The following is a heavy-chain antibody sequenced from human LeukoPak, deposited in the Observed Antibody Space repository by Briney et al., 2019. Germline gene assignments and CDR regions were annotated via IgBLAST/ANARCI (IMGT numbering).Heavy chain of an antibody. D-gene: IGHD2-2*01. V-gene: IGHV5-51*01. CDR3: ALQPGYCSSVSCSHFDF. J-gene: IGHJ4*02. CDR1: GYEFTNYW. CDR2: IYPDDSNT. Sequence: KNGESLKISCKGSGYEFTNYWIVWVRQMPGKGLEWMGIIYPDDSNTRYSPSFQGQVTISVDKSFSTAYLQWNSLKASDTAMYYCALQPGYCSSVSCSHFDFWGQGTLVTVSS.